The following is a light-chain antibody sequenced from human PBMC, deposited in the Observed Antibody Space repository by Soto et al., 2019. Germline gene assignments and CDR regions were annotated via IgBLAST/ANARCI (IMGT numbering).Light chain of an antibody. Sequence: SYELTQPPSVSVSPGQTASITCSGDKLGDYFTYWYQQRPGQSPILLIYQDNKRPSGIPERFSGSSSGNTATLTISGTQTMDEADYYCQAGDSRVVFGGGTKLTVL. CDR3: QAGDSRVV. CDR1: KLGDYF. J-gene: IGLJ2*01. V-gene: IGLV3-1*01. CDR2: QDN.